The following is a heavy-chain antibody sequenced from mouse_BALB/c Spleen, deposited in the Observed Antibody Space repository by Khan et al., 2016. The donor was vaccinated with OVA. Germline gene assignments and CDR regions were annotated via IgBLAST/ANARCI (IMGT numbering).Heavy chain of an antibody. J-gene: IGHJ2*01. Sequence: QVQLKQSGAELVKAGASVKMSCKASGYTFTSYWMHWVKQRLGQGLEWFAETNPTNGRTYYNEKFKSKATLTVDKSSSTAYMLLSGPTFEDSAVDYSATNKSVITAYFNYWGQGTTLTVSS. CDR3: ATNKSVITAYFNY. V-gene: IGHV1S81*02. CDR1: GYTFTSYW. CDR2: TNPTNGRT. D-gene: IGHD1-3*01.